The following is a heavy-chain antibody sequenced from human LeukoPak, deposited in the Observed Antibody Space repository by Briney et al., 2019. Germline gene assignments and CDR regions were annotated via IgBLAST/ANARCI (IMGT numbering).Heavy chain of an antibody. CDR2: INQDASTK. CDR3: AREQSGNLDY. V-gene: IGHV3-7*01. J-gene: IGHJ4*02. CDR1: GFTLRNTW. D-gene: IGHD1-26*01. Sequence: GGSLRLSCVASGFTLRNTWMAWVRQAPGKGLEWVANINQDASTKHYVDSVKGRFTISRDNAKNSLYLQMNSLRAEDTAVYYCAREQSGNLDYWGQGTLVTVSA.